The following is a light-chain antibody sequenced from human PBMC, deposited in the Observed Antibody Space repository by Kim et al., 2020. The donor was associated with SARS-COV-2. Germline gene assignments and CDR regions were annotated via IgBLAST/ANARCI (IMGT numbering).Light chain of an antibody. CDR2: YDS. V-gene: IGLV3-21*04. Sequence: SYELTQPPSVSVAPGETASITCGGNNIGTKSVHWYQQKPGQAPALVIYYDSDRPSGIPERFSGSNSGNTATLTISRVEAGDEADYYCQVWDSSSDDYVFG. CDR1: NIGTKS. J-gene: IGLJ1*01. CDR3: QVWDSSSDDYV.